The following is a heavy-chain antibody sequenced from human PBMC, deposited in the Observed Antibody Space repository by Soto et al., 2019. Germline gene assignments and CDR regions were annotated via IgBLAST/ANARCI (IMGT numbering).Heavy chain of an antibody. CDR2: INPSGGST. J-gene: IGHJ6*02. Sequence: XSVKVSCQASGYPFTSYYMHWVRQAPGQGLEWMGIINPSGGSTSYAQKFQGRVTMTRDTSTSTVYMELSSLRSEDTAVYYCARDLVSAAAGSTPAFYYYYGMDVWGQGTTVTVSS. CDR3: ARDLVSAAAGSTPAFYYYYGMDV. V-gene: IGHV1-46*01. CDR1: GYPFTSYY. D-gene: IGHD6-13*01.